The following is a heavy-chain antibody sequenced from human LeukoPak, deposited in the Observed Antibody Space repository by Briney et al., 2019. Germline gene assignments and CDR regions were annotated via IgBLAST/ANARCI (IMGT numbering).Heavy chain of an antibody. Sequence: GGSLRLSCAASGFTVSSNYMSWVRQAPGKGLEWVSVIYSGGSTYYADSVKGRLTISRDNSKNTLYLQMNSLRAEDTAVYYCARSLMVRGGTYYFDYWGQGTLVTVYS. CDR2: IYSGGST. J-gene: IGHJ4*02. CDR1: GFTVSSNY. D-gene: IGHD3-10*01. CDR3: ARSLMVRGGTYYFDY. V-gene: IGHV3-66*01.